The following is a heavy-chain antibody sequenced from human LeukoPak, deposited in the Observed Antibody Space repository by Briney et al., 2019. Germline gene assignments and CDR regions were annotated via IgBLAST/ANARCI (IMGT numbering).Heavy chain of an antibody. V-gene: IGHV3-33*01. CDR3: ARVDGAANYFDY. CDR2: IWYDGSNK. J-gene: IGHJ4*02. D-gene: IGHD6-13*01. Sequence: GGSLRLSCAASGFTFSSYGMHWVRQAPGKGLEWVAVIWYDGSNKYYADSVKGRFTISRDNSKNTLYLQMSSLRVEDTAVYYCARVDGAANYFDYWGQGTLVTVSS. CDR1: GFTFSSYG.